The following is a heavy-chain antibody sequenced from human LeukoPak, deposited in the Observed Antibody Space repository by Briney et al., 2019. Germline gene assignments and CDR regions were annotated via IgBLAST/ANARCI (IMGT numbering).Heavy chain of an antibody. CDR3: TRVLEYSGYFYFDY. CDR1: GFTFGDYA. D-gene: IGHD5-12*01. CDR2: IRDKAYGGTT. V-gene: IGHV3-49*03. Sequence: HPGGSLRLSCIASGFTFGDYAMSWFRQAPGKGLEWVGFIRDKAYGGTTEYAASVRGRFTFSRDDSKSIAYLQMNSLKTEDTADYHCTRVLEYSGYFYFDYWGQGTLVTVSS. J-gene: IGHJ4*02.